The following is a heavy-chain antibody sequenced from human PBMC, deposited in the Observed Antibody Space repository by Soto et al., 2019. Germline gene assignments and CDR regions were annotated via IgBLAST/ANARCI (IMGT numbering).Heavy chain of an antibody. J-gene: IGHJ3*01. V-gene: IGHV3-48*03. Sequence: GGSLRLSCTASGFSSSNYEMNWIRQAPGKGLEWVSHISTTGTSPYYADSVRGRFTVSRDTANNSIYLQLNSLRAEDTALYYCARDGHRGPSDAFDVWGQGTMVTVSS. D-gene: IGHD3-10*01. CDR3: ARDGHRGPSDAFDV. CDR2: ISTTGTSP. CDR1: GFSSSNYE.